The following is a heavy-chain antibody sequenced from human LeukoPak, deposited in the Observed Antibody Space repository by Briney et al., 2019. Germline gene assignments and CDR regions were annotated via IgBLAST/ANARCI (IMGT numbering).Heavy chain of an antibody. CDR3: ARGGIQLLGLFDY. Sequence: ASVKVSCKASGGTFSSYAISWVRQAPGQGLEWMGRIIPILGIANYAQKFQGRVTITADKSTSTAYMELSRLRSEDTAVYSCARGGIQLLGLFDYWGQGTLVTVSS. V-gene: IGHV1-69*04. J-gene: IGHJ4*02. CDR2: IIPILGIA. D-gene: IGHD5-18*01. CDR1: GGTFSSYA.